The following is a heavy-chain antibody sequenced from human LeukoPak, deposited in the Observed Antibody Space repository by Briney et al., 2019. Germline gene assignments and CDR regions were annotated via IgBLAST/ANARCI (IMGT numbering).Heavy chain of an antibody. CDR1: GFTFSRYS. D-gene: IGHD1-26*01. CDR2: ISSSRSTT. V-gene: IGHV3-48*01. J-gene: IGHJ6*03. Sequence: GGSLRLSCAASGFTFSRYSMTWVRQAPGKGLEWISSISSSRSTTYYADSVKGRCTISRDNGKNSMYLQMHSLRAEDTAVYYCVRAEVGTTLKYYYYYMDVWGKGATVTVSS. CDR3: VRAEVGTTLKYYYYYMDV.